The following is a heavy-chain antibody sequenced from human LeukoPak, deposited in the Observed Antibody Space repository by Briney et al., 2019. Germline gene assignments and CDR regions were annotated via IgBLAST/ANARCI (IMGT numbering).Heavy chain of an antibody. CDR2: IYPNSGAT. Sequence: ASVMVSCKTSGYTFTDYYFYWLRQAPGQGLEWMAWIYPNSGATRYAQKFQGRITVTRDTSISTAYMELRTLTLDDTAVYYCARDGDAVMIDFDYWGQGTLVTVSS. CDR1: GYTFTDYY. J-gene: IGHJ4*02. CDR3: ARDGDAVMIDFDY. D-gene: IGHD3-16*01. V-gene: IGHV1-2*02.